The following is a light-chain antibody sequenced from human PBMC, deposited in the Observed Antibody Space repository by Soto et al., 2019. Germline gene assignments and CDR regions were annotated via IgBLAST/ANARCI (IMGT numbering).Light chain of an antibody. CDR2: FAS. V-gene: IGKV1-17*03. CDR1: QGITNN. CDR3: LQVNSYPWT. Sequence: DIQMTQSPSAMSASVGDRVTITCRASQGITNNLAWFQQRPGKVPRRLIYFASTLQSGVPSRFSGSGSGTEFTLTIGGLEPEDFATYYCLQVNSYPWTFGQGTNVEIK. J-gene: IGKJ1*01.